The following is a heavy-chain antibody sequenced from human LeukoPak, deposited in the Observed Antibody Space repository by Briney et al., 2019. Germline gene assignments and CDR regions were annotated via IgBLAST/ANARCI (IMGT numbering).Heavy chain of an antibody. D-gene: IGHD6-13*01. CDR3: ARCIAAAGTGWFDP. Sequence: SETLSLTCAVYGGSFSGYYWSWIRQPPGKGLEWIGEISHSGSTNYNPSLKSRVTISVDTSKNQFSLKLSSVTAADTAVYYCARCIAAAGTGWFDPWGQGTLVTVSS. J-gene: IGHJ5*02. CDR2: ISHSGST. V-gene: IGHV4-34*01. CDR1: GGSFSGYY.